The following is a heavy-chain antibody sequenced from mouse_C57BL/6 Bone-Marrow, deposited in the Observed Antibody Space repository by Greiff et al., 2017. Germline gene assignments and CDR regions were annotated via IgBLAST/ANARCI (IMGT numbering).Heavy chain of an antibody. J-gene: IGHJ3*01. CDR3: ADAWFAY. CDR2: IDPANGNT. Sequence: EVQLQQSVAELVRPGASVKLSCTASGFNIKNTYMPWVKQRPEQGLEWIGRIDPANGNTKYAPKFQGKATITADTSSNTAYLQLSSLTSEDTAIYYCADAWFAYWGQGTLVTVSA. V-gene: IGHV14-3*01. CDR1: GFNIKNTY.